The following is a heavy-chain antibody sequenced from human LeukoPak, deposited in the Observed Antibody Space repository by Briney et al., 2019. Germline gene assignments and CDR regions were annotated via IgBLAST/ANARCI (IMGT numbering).Heavy chain of an antibody. CDR3: AKYSSSWYYFDY. CDR1: GLTFSSYA. D-gene: IGHD6-13*01. CDR2: ISGSGGNT. V-gene: IGHV3-23*01. Sequence: GGSLRLSCAASGLTFSSYAMNWVRQAPGKGLEWVSAISGSGGNTYYADSVKGRFTISRDNSKNTLYLQMNSLRAEDTAVYYCAKYSSSWYYFDYWGQGTLVTVSS. J-gene: IGHJ4*02.